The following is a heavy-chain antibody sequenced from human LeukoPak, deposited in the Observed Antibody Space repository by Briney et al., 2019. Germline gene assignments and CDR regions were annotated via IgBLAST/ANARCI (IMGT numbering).Heavy chain of an antibody. V-gene: IGHV3-23*01. D-gene: IGHD3-9*01. Sequence: GGSLRPSCAASGFTFSSYAMSWVRQAPGKGLEWVSAISGSGGSTYYADSVKGRFTISRDNSKNTLYLQMNSLRAEDTATYYCAKGYYFDILSGYSSLDSWGQGTLVTVSS. CDR2: ISGSGGST. CDR1: GFTFSSYA. J-gene: IGHJ4*02. CDR3: AKGYYFDILSGYSSLDS.